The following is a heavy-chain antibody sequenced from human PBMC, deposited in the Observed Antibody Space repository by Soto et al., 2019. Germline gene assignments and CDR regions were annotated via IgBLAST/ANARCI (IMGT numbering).Heavy chain of an antibody. CDR3: AKAARIKVFGVVIIETRALYYFDY. CDR1: GFTFSSYA. CDR2: ISGSGGST. J-gene: IGHJ4*02. D-gene: IGHD3-3*01. V-gene: IGHV3-23*01. Sequence: EVQLLESGGGLVQPGGSLRLSCAASGFTFSSYAMSWVRQAPGKGLEWVSAISGSGGSTYYADSVKGRFTISRDNSKNSLYLQMNSLRAEDTAAYYCAKAARIKVFGVVIIETRALYYFDYWGQGTLVTVSS.